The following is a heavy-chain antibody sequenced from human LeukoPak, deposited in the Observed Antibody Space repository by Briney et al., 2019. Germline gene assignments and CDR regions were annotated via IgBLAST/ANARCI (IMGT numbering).Heavy chain of an antibody. CDR2: ISGSGDST. J-gene: IGHJ4*02. D-gene: IGHD6-19*01. Sequence: GGTLRLSCAASGFTFSSYAMSWVRQAPGKGLEWVSLISGSGDSTYYADSARGRFAISRDNSKNTLYLQMNSLRAEDTAVYYCANHQWLVILFDYWGQGTLVTVSS. CDR3: ANHQWLVILFDY. CDR1: GFTFSSYA. V-gene: IGHV3-23*01.